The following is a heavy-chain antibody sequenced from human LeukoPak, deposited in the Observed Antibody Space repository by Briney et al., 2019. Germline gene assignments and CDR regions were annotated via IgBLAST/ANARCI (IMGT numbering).Heavy chain of an antibody. Sequence: GGSLRLSCAASGFTFSNAWMSWVRQAPGKGLEWVAAISYDGSDKYYADSVKDRFTFSRDNSKNTLYLQMNSLRAEDTAVYYCGKGGPYSGSYAVDYWGQGTLVTVSS. D-gene: IGHD1-26*01. CDR3: GKGGPYSGSYAVDY. V-gene: IGHV3-30*18. CDR2: ISYDGSDK. J-gene: IGHJ4*02. CDR1: GFTFSNAW.